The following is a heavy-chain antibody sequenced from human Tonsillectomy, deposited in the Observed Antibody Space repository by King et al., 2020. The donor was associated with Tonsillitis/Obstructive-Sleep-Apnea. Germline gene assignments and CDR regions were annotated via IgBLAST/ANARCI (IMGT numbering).Heavy chain of an antibody. J-gene: IGHJ4*02. D-gene: IGHD6-13*01. Sequence: VQLVESGGGLVQPGGSLSLSCAASGFSFSNYAMSWVRQAPGKGLEWVSAISGSGGSTYYVDSVKGRFTISRDNSKNTRYLQMNSLRAEDTAVYYCAKDLSRGAAGYNDYWGQGTLVTVSS. CDR3: AKDLSRGAAGYNDY. V-gene: IGHV3-23*04. CDR1: GFSFSNYA. CDR2: ISGSGGST.